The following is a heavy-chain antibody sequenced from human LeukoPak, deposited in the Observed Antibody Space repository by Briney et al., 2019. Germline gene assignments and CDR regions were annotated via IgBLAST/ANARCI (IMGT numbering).Heavy chain of an antibody. D-gene: IGHD3-10*01. CDR1: GFTFSNTW. Sequence: GGSLRLSCAASGFTFSNTWMSWVRQAPGKGLEWIGRIKSKTDGGTTDYAAPVKGRFTISRDDSENTLYLQMNSLKTEDTAIYFCAKDHGPGSYYYDSWGQGTLVTVSS. CDR3: AKDHGPGSYYYDS. V-gene: IGHV3-15*01. J-gene: IGHJ4*02. CDR2: IKSKTDGGTT.